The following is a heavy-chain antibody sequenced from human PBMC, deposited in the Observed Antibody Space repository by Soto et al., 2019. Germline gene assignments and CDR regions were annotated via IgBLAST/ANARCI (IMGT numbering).Heavy chain of an antibody. V-gene: IGHV4-59*08. CDR2: IYYSGST. CDR3: ARRGCSGGSCPNSYYYGMDV. J-gene: IGHJ6*02. D-gene: IGHD2-15*01. Sequence: QVQLQESGPGLVKPSETLSLTCTVSGGSISSYYWSWIRQPPGKGLEWIGYIYYSGSTNYNPSLKSRVTISVDTSKNQFSLKLSSVTAADTAVYYCARRGCSGGSCPNSYYYGMDVWGQGTTVTVSS. CDR1: GGSISSYY.